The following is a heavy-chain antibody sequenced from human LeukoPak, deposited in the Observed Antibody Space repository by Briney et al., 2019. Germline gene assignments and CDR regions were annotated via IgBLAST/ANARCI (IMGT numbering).Heavy chain of an antibody. J-gene: IGHJ6*02. D-gene: IGHD5-18*01. V-gene: IGHV1-69*04. CDR3: AREWLDTAMVTHYYYGMDV. CDR1: GGTFSSYA. Sequence: SVKVSCKASGGTFSSYAISWVRQAPGQGLEWMGRIIPILGMANYAQKFQGRVTITADKSTSTAYMELSSLRSEGTAVYYCAREWLDTAMVTHYYYGMDVWGQGTTVTVSS. CDR2: IIPILGMA.